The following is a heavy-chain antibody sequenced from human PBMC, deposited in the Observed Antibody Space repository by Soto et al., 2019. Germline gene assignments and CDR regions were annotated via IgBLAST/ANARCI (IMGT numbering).Heavy chain of an antibody. D-gene: IGHD3-22*01. CDR2: IFSSGGGGGT. J-gene: IGHJ5*02. CDR1: GFTISNNT. V-gene: IGHV3-23*01. Sequence: EVHLLESGGGLVQPGGSLRLSCAASGFTISNNTMDWVRQAPRQGLEWVSTIFSSGGGGGTRYADSVKGRFTISRYNSKNTLYLQMNSLSAEDTAIYYCARDVSSYSFSWGQGTLVTVSS. CDR3: ARDVSSYSFS.